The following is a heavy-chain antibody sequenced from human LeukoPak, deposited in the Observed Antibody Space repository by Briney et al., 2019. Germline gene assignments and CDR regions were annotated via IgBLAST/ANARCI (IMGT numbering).Heavy chain of an antibody. CDR3: ARPRGSYSDWYFDL. CDR1: GYSISSGYY. CDR2: IYHSGST. J-gene: IGHJ2*01. Sequence: PSETLSLTCAVSGYSISSGYYWGWIRQPPGKGLERIGSIYHSGSTYYNPSLKSRVTISVDTSKNQFSLKLSSVTAADTAVYYCARPRGSYSDWYFDLWGRGTLVTVSS. D-gene: IGHD1-26*01. V-gene: IGHV4-38-2*01.